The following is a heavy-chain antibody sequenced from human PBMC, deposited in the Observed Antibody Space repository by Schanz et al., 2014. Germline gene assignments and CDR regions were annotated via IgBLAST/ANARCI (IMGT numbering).Heavy chain of an antibody. J-gene: IGHJ6*03. Sequence: QAQLVESGGGVVQPGRSLRLSCVASGFTFISYDIHWVRQAPGKGLEWVAVIRYDGRNKNFVESVKGRFTISRDNSNNTVYLQMNTLRAEDTAVDYCVRDRGFCANDICWLRYYMDVWGNGTTVTVSS. CDR1: GFTFISYD. CDR3: VRDRGFCANDICWLRYYMDV. CDR2: IRYDGRNK. V-gene: IGHV3-33*01. D-gene: IGHD2-8*01.